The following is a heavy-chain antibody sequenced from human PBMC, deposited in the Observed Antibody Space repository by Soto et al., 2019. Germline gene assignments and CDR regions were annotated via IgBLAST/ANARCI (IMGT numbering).Heavy chain of an antibody. V-gene: IGHV4-4*02. Sequence: QVQLQESGPGLVRPSETLSLTCAVSGVSISTADWWSWVRQPPGKGLQWIGEVSLGGGANYNPSLKIRVTMYVDNANNQFSLMLTSVTAADTAVYFCAGSTADTTLKASSFWGQGTLVAVSS. D-gene: IGHD4-4*01. CDR2: VSLGGGA. CDR1: GVSISTADW. CDR3: AGSTADTTLKASSF. J-gene: IGHJ4*02.